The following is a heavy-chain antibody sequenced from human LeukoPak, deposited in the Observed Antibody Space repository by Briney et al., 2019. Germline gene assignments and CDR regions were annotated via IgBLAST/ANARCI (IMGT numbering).Heavy chain of an antibody. CDR3: AFLPAFGVDAFDI. D-gene: IGHD3-10*01. V-gene: IGHV1-2*02. CDR2: INPNSGGT. CDR1: GYTFSGYY. Sequence: ASVKVSCKASGYTFSGYYIHWVRQAPGQGLEWMGWINPNSGGTNYAQKFQERVTITRDMSTSTAYMELSSLRSEDTAVYYCAFLPAFGVDAFDIWGQGTMVTVSS. J-gene: IGHJ3*02.